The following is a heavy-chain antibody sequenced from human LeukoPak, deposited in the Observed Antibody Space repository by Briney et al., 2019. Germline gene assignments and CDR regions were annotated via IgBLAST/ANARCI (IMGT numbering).Heavy chain of an antibody. Sequence: SGTLSLTCAVSGGSISSSNWWSWVRQPPGKGPEWIGEIYHSGSTNYNPSLKSRVTISVDKSKNQFSLKLSSVTAADTAVYYCAREENSSSWYKYFDYWGQGTLVTVSS. CDR3: AREENSSSWYKYFDY. CDR2: IYHSGST. CDR1: GGSISSSNW. V-gene: IGHV4-4*02. J-gene: IGHJ4*02. D-gene: IGHD6-13*01.